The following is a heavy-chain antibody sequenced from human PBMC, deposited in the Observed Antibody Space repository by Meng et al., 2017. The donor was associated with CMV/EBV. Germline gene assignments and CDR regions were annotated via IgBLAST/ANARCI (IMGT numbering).Heavy chain of an antibody. Sequence: GESLKTLCAASGFTFSSYAMSLVRQAPGKGLEWVSYNSSSSSTMYYADSVKGRFTISRDNAKNSLYLKMNSLRAEDTAVYYCARVVEKWLLLVRTGYYYGMDVWGQGTTVTVSS. CDR2: NSSSSSTM. V-gene: IGHV3-48*04. CDR3: ARVVEKWLLLVRTGYYYGMDV. CDR1: GFTFSSYA. D-gene: IGHD3-3*01. J-gene: IGHJ6*02.